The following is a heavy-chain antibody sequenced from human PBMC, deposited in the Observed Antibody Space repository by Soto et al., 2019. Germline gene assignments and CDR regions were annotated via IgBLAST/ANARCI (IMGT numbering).Heavy chain of an antibody. D-gene: IGHD6-19*01. J-gene: IGHJ4*02. V-gene: IGHV4-39*01. Sequence: PSETLSLTCTVSGGSISSSSYYWGWIRQAPGKGLEWIGSIYYSGSTYYNPSLKSRVTISVDTSKNQFSLKLSSVTAADTAVYYCARHFRNRAVAGGYYFDYWGQGTLVTVSS. CDR2: IYYSGST. CDR3: ARHFRNRAVAGGYYFDY. CDR1: GGSISSSSYY.